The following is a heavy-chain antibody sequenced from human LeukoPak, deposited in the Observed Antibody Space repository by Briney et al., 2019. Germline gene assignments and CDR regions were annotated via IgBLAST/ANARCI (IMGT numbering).Heavy chain of an antibody. CDR1: DFNVIPNY. CDR3: TRGHAAMGDH. D-gene: IGHD5-18*01. V-gene: IGHV3-53*01. CDR2: IHSNDDT. J-gene: IGHJ4*02. Sequence: GGSLRLSCAVSDFNVIPNYMTWVRQAPGKGLECISVIHSNDDTYYAASVRGRFTISRDTSNYMLYLQMNSLRAEDTAIYFCTRGHAAMGDHWGQGILVTVSS.